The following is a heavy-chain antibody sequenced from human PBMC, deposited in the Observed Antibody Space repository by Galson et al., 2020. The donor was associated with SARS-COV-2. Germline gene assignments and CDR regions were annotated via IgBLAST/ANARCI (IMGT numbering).Heavy chain of an antibody. Sequence: GESLKISCAASGFTFSSYAMHWVRQAPGKGLEWVAVISYDGSNKYYADSVKGRFTISRDNSKNTLYLQMNSLRAEDTAVYYCAIPRGGSYYGWFDPWGQGTLVTVSS. CDR3: AIPRGGSYYGWFDP. D-gene: IGHD1-26*01. V-gene: IGHV3-30*04. CDR2: ISYDGSNK. J-gene: IGHJ5*02. CDR1: GFTFSSYA.